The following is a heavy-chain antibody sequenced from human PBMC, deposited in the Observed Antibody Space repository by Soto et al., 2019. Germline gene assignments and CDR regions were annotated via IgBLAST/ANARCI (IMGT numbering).Heavy chain of an antibody. D-gene: IGHD2-15*01. CDR3: ARVVVDATVWFDP. J-gene: IGHJ5*02. CDR1: GGTSSSYA. CDR2: IIPIFGTA. Sequence: SVKVSCKASGGTSSSYAISWVRQAPGQGLEWMGGIIPIFGTANYAQKFQGRVTITADKSTSTAYMELSSLRSEDTAVYYCARVVVDATVWFDPWGQGTLVTVSS. V-gene: IGHV1-69*06.